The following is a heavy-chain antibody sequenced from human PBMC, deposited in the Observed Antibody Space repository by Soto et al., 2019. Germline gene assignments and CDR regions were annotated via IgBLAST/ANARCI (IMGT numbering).Heavy chain of an antibody. CDR2: INHSGST. CDR3: ANVNYCSGGSCYSYYFDS. D-gene: IGHD2-15*01. Sequence: SETLSLTCAVYGGSFSDHYWSWIRQPPGKGLEWIGEINHSGSTNYNPSLKSRVTISVDTSKNQFSLKLSSVTAADTAVYYCANVNYCSGGSCYSYYFDSWGQGTLVTVSS. J-gene: IGHJ4*02. V-gene: IGHV4-34*01. CDR1: GGSFSDHY.